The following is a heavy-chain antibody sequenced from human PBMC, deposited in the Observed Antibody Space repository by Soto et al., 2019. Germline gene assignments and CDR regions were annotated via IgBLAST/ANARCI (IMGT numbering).Heavy chain of an antibody. Sequence: PSETLSLTCTVYGGAISRYYWSWIRQPPGKGLEWLGCIYYSGSTNYNPSLKSRVTISVDPSKNQFSLKLSSVTAADPAVSYCARWQVSYYYGMDVWGQVTTGTVSS. CDR3: ARWQVSYYYGMDV. CDR2: IYYSGST. V-gene: IGHV4-59*01. CDR1: GGAISRYY. J-gene: IGHJ6*02.